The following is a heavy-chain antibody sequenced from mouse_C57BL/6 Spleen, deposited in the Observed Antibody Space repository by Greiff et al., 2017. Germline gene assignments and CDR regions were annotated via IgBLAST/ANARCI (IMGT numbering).Heavy chain of an antibody. V-gene: IGHV5-9*01. D-gene: IGHD1-1*01. Sequence: EVQLVESGGGLVKPGGSLKLSCAASGFTFSSYTMSWVRQTPEKRLEWVATISGGGGNTYYPDSVKGRFTISRDNAKNPLYLQMSSLRSEDTALYYCARPYGSSYDWYFDVWGTGTTVTVSS. CDR1: GFTFSSYT. J-gene: IGHJ1*03. CDR2: ISGGGGNT. CDR3: ARPYGSSYDWYFDV.